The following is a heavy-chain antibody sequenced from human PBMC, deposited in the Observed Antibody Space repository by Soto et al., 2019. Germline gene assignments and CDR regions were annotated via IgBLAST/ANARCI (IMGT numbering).Heavy chain of an antibody. D-gene: IGHD6-13*01. CDR3: ARDPLGGYSSSWYRFKHYYYGMDV. CDR2: IWYDGSNK. V-gene: IGHV3-33*01. CDR1: GFTFSSYG. J-gene: IGHJ6*02. Sequence: GGSLRLSCAASGFTFSSYGMHWVRQAPGKGLEWVAVIWYDGSNKYYADSVKGRFTISRDNSKNTLYLQMNSLRAEDTAVYYCARDPLGGYSSSWYRFKHYYYGMDVWGQGTTVTVSS.